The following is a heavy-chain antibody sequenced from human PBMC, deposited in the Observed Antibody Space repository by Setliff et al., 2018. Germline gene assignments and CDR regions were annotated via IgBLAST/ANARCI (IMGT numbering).Heavy chain of an antibody. CDR1: GFTFSDHA. CDR2: ISSSGGNT. D-gene: IGHD2-2*01. J-gene: IGHJ3*02. Sequence: GGSLRLSCSASGFTFSDHAMHWVRQSPGKGLEYVSTISSSGGNTYHTDSVKGRFTISRDNSKNRLYLQMSSLRADDTAMYYCVRDRYCSNTNCYDAFDIWGQGTMVT. CDR3: VRDRYCSNTNCYDAFDI. V-gene: IGHV3-64D*09.